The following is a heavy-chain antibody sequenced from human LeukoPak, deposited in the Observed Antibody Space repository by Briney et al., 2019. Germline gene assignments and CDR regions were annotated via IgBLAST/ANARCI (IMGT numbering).Heavy chain of an antibody. CDR2: IYYSGST. D-gene: IGHD3-10*01. CDR1: SVSINSGGYY. Sequence: SETLSLTCSVSSVSINSGGYYWGWIRQDPGKGLEGIGNIYYSGSTNYNPSLKSRVTISVDTSANQFSLKLQSVTAAHTAVYYCARTLPLSRGVIVDSWGQGALVTVSS. CDR3: ARTLPLSRGVIVDS. J-gene: IGHJ4*02. V-gene: IGHV4-31*03.